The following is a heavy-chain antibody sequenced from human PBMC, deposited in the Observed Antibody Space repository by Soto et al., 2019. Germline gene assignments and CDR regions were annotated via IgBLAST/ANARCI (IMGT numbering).Heavy chain of an antibody. CDR1: GFTFSSYA. J-gene: IGHJ4*02. CDR3: AKLGFDSSGASSLFDA. V-gene: IGHV3-30*18. D-gene: IGHD3-22*01. CDR2: ISYDGNNR. Sequence: QVQLVESGGDVVQAGRSLRLSRVASGFTFSSYAMHWVRRAPGKGLEWMTIISYDGNNRYYADSVKGRFTISRDNSKNTLYLQMNSLRPEDTAVYYCAKLGFDSSGASSLFDAWGQGTLVTVSS.